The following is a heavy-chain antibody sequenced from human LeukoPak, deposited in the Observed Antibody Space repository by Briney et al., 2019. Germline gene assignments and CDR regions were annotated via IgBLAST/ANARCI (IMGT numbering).Heavy chain of an antibody. Sequence: AGGSLRLPRAASGFTVSSTYMSWVRQAPGKGLQWVSVIYSGGSTYYTDSVKGRFTISRDNSKNTLYLQMNSLRVEDTAVYYCARGYNGDYWGQGTLVTVSS. CDR3: ARGYNGDY. V-gene: IGHV3-66*02. D-gene: IGHD1-1*01. J-gene: IGHJ4*02. CDR1: GFTVSSTY. CDR2: IYSGGST.